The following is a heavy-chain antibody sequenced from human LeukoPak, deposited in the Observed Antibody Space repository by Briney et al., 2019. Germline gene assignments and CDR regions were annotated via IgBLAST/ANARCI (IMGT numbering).Heavy chain of an antibody. J-gene: IGHJ6*04. CDR1: GFTFSSYG. V-gene: IGHV3-23*01. Sequence: GGSLRLSCVASGFTFSSYGMSWVRQAPGKGLEWVSSLNGGGDTTYYADSVKGRFTISRDNAKNSLYLQMNSLRAEDTAVYYCAELGITMIGGAWGKGTTVTISS. CDR2: LNGGGDTT. D-gene: IGHD3-10*02. CDR3: AELGITMIGGA.